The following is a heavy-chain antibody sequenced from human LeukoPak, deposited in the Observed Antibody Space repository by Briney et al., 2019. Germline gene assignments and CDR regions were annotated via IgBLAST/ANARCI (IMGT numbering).Heavy chain of an antibody. D-gene: IGHD2-15*01. V-gene: IGHV4-39*01. CDR3: ARQVVVVVAATPYYYYYMDV. Sequence: SETLSLTCTVSDGSISSSSYYWGWIRQPPGKGLEWIGSIYYGSVFYSVSTYYNPSLKSRVTMSGDTSKNQFSLKLSSVTAADTAVYYCARQVVVVVAATPYYYYYMDVWGKGTTVTISS. J-gene: IGHJ6*03. CDR2: IYYGSVFYSVST. CDR1: DGSISSSSYY.